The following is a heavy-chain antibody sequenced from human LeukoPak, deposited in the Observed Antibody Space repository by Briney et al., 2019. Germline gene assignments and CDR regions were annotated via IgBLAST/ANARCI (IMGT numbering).Heavy chain of an antibody. CDR2: IGGSNGIT. V-gene: IGHV3-23*01. J-gene: IGHJ4*02. CDR3: ARNENSGWGYFDY. CDR1: RFTFNSYA. Sequence: GGSLRLSCAASRFTFNSYAMSWVRQAPGKGLEWVSVIGGSNGITFYVGSVKGRFTVSRDNSKDTLYLQMNSLRAEDTAVYYCARNENSGWGYFDYWGQGTLVTVSS. D-gene: IGHD5-12*01.